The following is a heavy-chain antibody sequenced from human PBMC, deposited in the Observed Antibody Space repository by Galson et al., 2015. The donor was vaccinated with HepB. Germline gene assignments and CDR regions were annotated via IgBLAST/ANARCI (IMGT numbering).Heavy chain of an antibody. Sequence: SLRLSCAASGFTFSGSAMHWVRQASGKGLEWVGRIRSKASSYATAYAASVKGRFTISRDDSKNTAYLQMNSLKTEDTAVYYCTSPQYGDYEDWFDYWAREPWSPSPQ. D-gene: IGHD4-17*01. CDR1: GFTFSGSA. CDR3: TSPQYGDYEDWFDY. CDR2: IRSKASSYAT. J-gene: IGHJ4*02. V-gene: IGHV3-73*01.